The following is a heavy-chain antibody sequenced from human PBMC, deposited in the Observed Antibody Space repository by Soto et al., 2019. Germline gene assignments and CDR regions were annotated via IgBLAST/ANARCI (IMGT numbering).Heavy chain of an antibody. CDR3: ARAQEQLVGGMDV. D-gene: IGHD6-6*01. Sequence: ASVKVSCKASGYTFTSYYMHWVRQAPGQGLEWMGIINPSCGSTSYAQKFQGRVTMTRDTSTSTVYMELSSLRSEDTAVYYCARAQEQLVGGMDVWGQGTTVTVSS. CDR2: INPSCGST. J-gene: IGHJ6*02. V-gene: IGHV1-46*01. CDR1: GYTFTSYY.